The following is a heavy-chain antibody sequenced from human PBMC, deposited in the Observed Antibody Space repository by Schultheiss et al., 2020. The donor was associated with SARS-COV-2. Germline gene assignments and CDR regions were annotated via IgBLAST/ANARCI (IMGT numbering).Heavy chain of an antibody. CDR1: GYTFTSYG. Sequence: GGSLRLSCKASGYTFTSYGISWVRQAPGQGLEWMGWISAYNGNTNYAQKLQGRVTMTTDTSTSTAYMEPRSLRSDDTAVYYCARDTPYSSSSYFDYWGQGTLVTVSS. CDR2: ISAYNGNT. CDR3: ARDTPYSSSSYFDY. D-gene: IGHD6-6*01. J-gene: IGHJ4*02. V-gene: IGHV1-18*01.